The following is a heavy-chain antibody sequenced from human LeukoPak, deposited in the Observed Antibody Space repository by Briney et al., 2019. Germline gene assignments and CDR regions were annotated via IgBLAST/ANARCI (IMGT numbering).Heavy chain of an antibody. CDR2: ISGSGGST. D-gene: IGHD6-6*01. Sequence: GGSLRLSCAASGFTFSSYAMNWVRQAPGKGLEWVSSISGSGGSTDYADSVKGRFTISRDNSKNTLYLQMNSLRAEDTATYYCTPHSTSSNWFDPWGQGTLVTVSS. CDR3: TPHSTSSNWFDP. J-gene: IGHJ5*02. V-gene: IGHV3-23*01. CDR1: GFTFSSYA.